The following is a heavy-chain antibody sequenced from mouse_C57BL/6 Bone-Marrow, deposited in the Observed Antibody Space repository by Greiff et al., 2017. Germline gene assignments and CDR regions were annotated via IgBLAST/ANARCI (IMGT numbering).Heavy chain of an antibody. CDR2: IYPGNSDT. Sequence: EVQLQESGTVLARPGASVKMSCKTSGYTFTSYWMHWVKQRPGQGLEWIGAIYPGNSDTSYNQKFKGKAKLTAVTSASTAYMELSSLTNEDSAVYNSTKEPSILFAYWGQGTLVTVSA. CDR1: GYTFTSYW. J-gene: IGHJ3*01. CDR3: TKEPSILFAY. D-gene: IGHD2-10*02. V-gene: IGHV1-5*01.